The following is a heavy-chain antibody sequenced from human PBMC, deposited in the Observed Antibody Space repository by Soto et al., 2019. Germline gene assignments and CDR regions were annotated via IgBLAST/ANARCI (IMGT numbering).Heavy chain of an antibody. Sequence: SETLSLTCTVSGGSISSSSYYWGWIRQPPGKGLEWIGSIYYSGSTYYNPSLKSRVTISVDTSKNQFSLKLSSVTAADTAVYYCATLSIAARPRFDYWGQGTLVTVSS. CDR3: ATLSIAARPRFDY. J-gene: IGHJ4*02. V-gene: IGHV4-39*01. CDR2: IYYSGST. D-gene: IGHD6-6*01. CDR1: GGSISSSSYY.